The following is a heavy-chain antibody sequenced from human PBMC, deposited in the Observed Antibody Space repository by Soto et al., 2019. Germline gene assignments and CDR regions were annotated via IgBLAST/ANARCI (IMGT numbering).Heavy chain of an antibody. CDR2: IDPSDSYT. D-gene: IGHD2-2*02. CDR3: ASSPQGTSCYSCPEYYYYYGMDV. CDR1: GYSFTSYW. J-gene: IGHJ6*02. V-gene: IGHV5-10-1*01. Sequence: PGESLKISCKGSGYSFTSYWISWARQMPGKGLEWMGRIDPSDSYTNYSPSFQGHVTISADKSISTAYLQWSSLKVSDTAMYYCASSPQGTSCYSCPEYYYYYGMDVWGQGTTVTVSS.